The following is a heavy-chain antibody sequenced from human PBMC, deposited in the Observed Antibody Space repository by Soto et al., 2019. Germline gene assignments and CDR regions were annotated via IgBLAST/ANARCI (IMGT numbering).Heavy chain of an antibody. J-gene: IGHJ4*02. V-gene: IGHV3-30-3*01. CDR1: GFTFSSYA. Sequence: QVQLVESGGGVVQPGRSLRLSCAASGFTFSSYAMHWVHQAPGKGLEWVAVISYDGSNKYYADSVKGRFTISRDNSKNTLYLQMNSLRAEDTAVYYCARSVSSRSSFDYWGQGTLVTVSS. D-gene: IGHD6-13*01. CDR3: ARSVSSRSSFDY. CDR2: ISYDGSNK.